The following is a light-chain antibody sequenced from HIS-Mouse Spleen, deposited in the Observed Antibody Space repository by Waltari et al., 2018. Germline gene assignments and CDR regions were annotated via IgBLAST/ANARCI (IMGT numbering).Light chain of an antibody. V-gene: IGLV2-14*01. J-gene: IGLJ2*01. CDR1: SSDVGGHNY. CDR3: SSYTSSSTLV. CDR2: EVS. Sequence: QSALTQPASVSGSPGQSITISCTGTSSDVGGHNYVSWYQQHPGKAPKIMIYEVSNRPSGVSNRFSGSKSGHTASLTISGLQAEDEADYYCSSYTSSSTLVFGGGTKLTVL.